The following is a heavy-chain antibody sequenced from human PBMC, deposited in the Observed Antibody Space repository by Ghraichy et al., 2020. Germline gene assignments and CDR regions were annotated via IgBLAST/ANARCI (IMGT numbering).Heavy chain of an antibody. J-gene: IGHJ6*02. Sequence: ASVKVSCKASGYTFTGYYMHWVRQAPGQGLEWMGWINPNSGGTNYAQKFQGRVTMTRDTSISTAYMELSRLRSDDTAVYYCARETWIQIYYYYYGMDVWGQGTTVTVSS. CDR2: INPNSGGT. V-gene: IGHV1-2*02. CDR1: GYTFTGYY. CDR3: ARETWIQIYYYYYGMDV. D-gene: IGHD5-18*01.